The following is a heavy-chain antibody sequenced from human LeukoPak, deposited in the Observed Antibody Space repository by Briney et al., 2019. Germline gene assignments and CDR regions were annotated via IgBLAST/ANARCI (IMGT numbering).Heavy chain of an antibody. V-gene: IGHV1-18*01. CDR1: GYTFTSYG. J-gene: IGHJ4*02. D-gene: IGHD3-3*01. CDR2: ISAYNGNT. Sequence: GASVKVSCKASGYTFTSYGISWVRQAPGQGLEWMGWISAYNGNTNYAQKLQGRVTMTTDTSTSTAYMELRSLRSDDTAVYYCASMRGYTNRGMEPLDYWSQGTLVTVSS. CDR3: ASMRGYTNRGMEPLDY.